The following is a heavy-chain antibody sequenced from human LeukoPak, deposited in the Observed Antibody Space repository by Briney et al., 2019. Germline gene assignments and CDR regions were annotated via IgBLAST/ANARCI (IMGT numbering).Heavy chain of an antibody. CDR3: ASVYGSGSYFLTNYYYYYMDV. D-gene: IGHD3-10*01. J-gene: IGHJ6*03. CDR1: GGPISSSSYY. V-gene: IGHV4-39*01. Sequence: SETLSLTCTVSGGPISSSSYYWGWIRQPPGKGLEWIGSIYYSGSTYYNPSLKSRVTISVDTSKNQFSLKLSSVTAADTAVYYCASVYGSGSYFLTNYYYYYMDVWGKGTTVTVSS. CDR2: IYYSGST.